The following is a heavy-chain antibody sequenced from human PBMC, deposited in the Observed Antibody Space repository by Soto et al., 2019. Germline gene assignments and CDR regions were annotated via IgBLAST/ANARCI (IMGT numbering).Heavy chain of an antibody. V-gene: IGHV3-30*18. CDR1: GFTFSSYG. CDR3: AKDHQYYDFWSGYYTYYFDY. J-gene: IGHJ4*02. Sequence: VGSLRLSCAASGFTFSSYGMHWVRQAPGKGLEWVAVISYDGSNKYYADSVKGRFTISRDNSKNTLYLQMNSLRAEDTAVYYCAKDHQYYDFWSGYYTYYFDYWGQGTLVTVSS. D-gene: IGHD3-3*01. CDR2: ISYDGSNK.